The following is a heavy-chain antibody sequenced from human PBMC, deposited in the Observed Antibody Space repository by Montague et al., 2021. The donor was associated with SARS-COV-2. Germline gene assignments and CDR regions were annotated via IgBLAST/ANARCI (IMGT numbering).Heavy chain of an antibody. CDR3: ARNKGESAVTYFWYFDL. Sequence: SLRLSCAASGFTFGTYAMTWVRQLPGKGLEWVSSIPGSASSSYYGDSMKGRFTISRDNSKNTLYLQMNNLRGEDTALYFCARNKGESAVTYFWYFDLWGQGTPVTVSS. CDR1: GFTFGTYA. J-gene: IGHJ2*01. V-gene: IGHV3-23*05. CDR2: IPGSASSS. D-gene: IGHD4-17*01.